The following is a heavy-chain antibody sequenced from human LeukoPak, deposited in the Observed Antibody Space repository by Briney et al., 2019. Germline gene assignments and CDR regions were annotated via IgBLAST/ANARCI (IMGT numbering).Heavy chain of an antibody. CDR1: GGSISSSSYY. CDR2: IYYSGST. Sequence: SETLSLTCTVSGGSISSSSYYWGWIRQPPGKGLEWIGSIYYSGSTYYNPSLKSRVTISVDTSKNQFSLKLSSVTAADTAVYYCARPRWKLAHFDYWGQGTLVTVSS. V-gene: IGHV4-39*01. CDR3: ARPRWKLAHFDY. D-gene: IGHD2-15*01. J-gene: IGHJ4*02.